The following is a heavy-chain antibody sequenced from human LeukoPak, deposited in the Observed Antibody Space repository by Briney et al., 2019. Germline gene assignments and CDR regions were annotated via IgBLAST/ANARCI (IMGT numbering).Heavy chain of an antibody. CDR2: IWHSEST. D-gene: IGHD2-8*01. V-gene: IGHV4-4*02. Sequence: SETLSLTCAVSGDSINSLNWWTWVRQTPEKGLEWIGEIWHSESTNYNPSLKSRVSISIDKSANQFSLRLTSVTAADTAIYYCAFRNGRALSWGQGALVTVSS. CDR1: GDSINSLNW. CDR3: AFRNGRALS. J-gene: IGHJ5*02.